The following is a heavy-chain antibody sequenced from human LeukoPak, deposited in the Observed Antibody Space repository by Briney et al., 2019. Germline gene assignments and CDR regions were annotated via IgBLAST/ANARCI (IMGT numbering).Heavy chain of an antibody. J-gene: IGHJ5*02. D-gene: IGHD2-2*01. V-gene: IGHV4-30-4*08. CDR1: GGSISRGDYY. Sequence: SQTLSLTCTVSGGSISRGDYYWSWIRQSPGEGLEWIGCIYYSGSTYYYNPSLKSRITISVDTSKNQFSLKLSSVTAADTAIYYFASTDCSDTRCSGANWFDPWGQGTLVTVSS. CDR2: IYYSGSTY. CDR3: ASTDCSDTRCSGANWFDP.